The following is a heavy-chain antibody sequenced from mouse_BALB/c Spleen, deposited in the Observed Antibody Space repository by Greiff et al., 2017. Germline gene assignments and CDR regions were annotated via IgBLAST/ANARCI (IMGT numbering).Heavy chain of an antibody. D-gene: IGHD2-14*01. CDR2: IWSDGST. V-gene: IGHV2-6-2*01. Sequence: VKVVESGPDLVAPSQSLSITCTVSGFSLTSYGVHWVRQPPGKGLEWLVVIWSDGSTTYNSALNSRLSISKDNSKCQVFLKMNSLQTDDTAMYYCARKERYGDYFDYWGQGTTLTVSS. CDR3: ARKERYGDYFDY. CDR1: GFSLTSYG. J-gene: IGHJ2*01.